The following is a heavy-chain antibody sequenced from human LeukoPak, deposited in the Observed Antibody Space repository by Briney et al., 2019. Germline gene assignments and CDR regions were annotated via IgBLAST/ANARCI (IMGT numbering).Heavy chain of an antibody. D-gene: IGHD2-15*01. CDR3: ARDFGLRCSGGTCDSVYDYGMYV. J-gene: IGHJ6*04. Sequence: AGGSLRLSCSASGFSFSNYAMYWVRQAPGKGLEWVANIKQGGSEKYYVDSVKGRFTISRDNAKNSLYLQMNSLRAEDTAVNYSARDFGLRCSGGTCDSVYDYGMYVWGKGTTVTVSS. CDR1: GFSFSNYA. CDR2: IKQGGSEK. V-gene: IGHV3-7*03.